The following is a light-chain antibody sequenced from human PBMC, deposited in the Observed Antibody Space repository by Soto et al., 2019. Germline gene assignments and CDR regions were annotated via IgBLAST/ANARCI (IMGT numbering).Light chain of an antibody. V-gene: IGKV3-20*01. CDR3: EQYGSSPGT. Sequence: EIVLTQSPGTLSLSPGERATLSCRASQSVSSSYLAWYQQKPGQAPRLLIYGASSRATGIPDRFSGSGSGTDFTLTISRLEPEDFAVYYWEQYGSSPGTCGQGPKLEIK. CDR1: QSVSSSY. CDR2: GAS. J-gene: IGKJ2*01.